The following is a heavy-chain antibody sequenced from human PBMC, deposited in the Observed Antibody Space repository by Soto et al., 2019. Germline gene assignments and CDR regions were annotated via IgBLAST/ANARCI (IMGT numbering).Heavy chain of an antibody. CDR3: ARVGHYYYGMDV. V-gene: IGHV1-3*01. CDR1: GYTFTTYV. Sequence: ASVKVSCKASGYTFTTYVMHWVRQAPGQRLEWMGWINAGNDNTKYSQKFQGRVTITRDTSASTVYMELSSLSSEDTAVYYCARVGHYYYGMDVWGQGTTVTVS. D-gene: IGHD3-3*01. CDR2: INAGNDNT. J-gene: IGHJ6*02.